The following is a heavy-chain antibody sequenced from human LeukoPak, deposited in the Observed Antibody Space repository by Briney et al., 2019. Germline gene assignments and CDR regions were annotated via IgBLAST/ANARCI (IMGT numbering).Heavy chain of an antibody. J-gene: IGHJ4*02. CDR1: GYTFTGYY. D-gene: IGHD3-16*01. V-gene: IGHV1-2*02. Sequence: GASVKLSCTASGYTFTGYYMHWVRQAPGQGLEWMGWINPNSGGTNYAQKFQGRVTMTRDTSISTAYMELSRLRSDDTAVYYCARDRSRFLGLCYFDYWGQGTLVTVSS. CDR2: INPNSGGT. CDR3: ARDRSRFLGLCYFDY.